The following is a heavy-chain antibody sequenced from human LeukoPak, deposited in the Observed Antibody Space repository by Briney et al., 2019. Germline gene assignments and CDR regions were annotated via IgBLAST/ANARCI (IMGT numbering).Heavy chain of an antibody. J-gene: IGHJ4*02. CDR3: AKDRDGYFDY. V-gene: IGHV3-30*18. CDR2: ISYDGSNK. Sequence: GGSLRLSCAASGFTFSIYGMHWVRQAPGKGLEWVAVISYDGSNKYYADSVKGRFTISRDNSKNTLYLQMNSLRAEDTAVYYCAKDRDGYFDYWGQGTLVTVSS. CDR1: GFTFSIYG. D-gene: IGHD2-8*01.